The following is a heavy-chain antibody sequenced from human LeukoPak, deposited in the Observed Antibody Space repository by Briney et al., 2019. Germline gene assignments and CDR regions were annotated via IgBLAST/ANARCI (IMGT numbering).Heavy chain of an antibody. V-gene: IGHV4-39*01. CDR3: ARRDDYVWGSYRYNGGDYFDY. J-gene: IGHJ4*02. CDR1: GGSISSSSYY. Sequence: PSETLSLTCTVSGGSISSSSYYWGWIRQPPGKGLEWIGSIYYSGSTYYNPSLKSRVTISVDTSKNQFSLKLSSVTAADTAVYYCARRDDYVWGSYRYNGGDYFDYWGQGTLVTVSS. D-gene: IGHD3-16*02. CDR2: IYYSGST.